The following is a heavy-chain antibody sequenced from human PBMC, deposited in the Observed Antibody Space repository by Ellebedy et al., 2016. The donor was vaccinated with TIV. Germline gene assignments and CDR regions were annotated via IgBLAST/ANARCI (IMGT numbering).Heavy chain of an antibody. D-gene: IGHD6-6*01. CDR2: IDWDDDK. V-gene: IGHV2-70*11. J-gene: IGHJ4*02. CDR3: ARSIAARPLDY. Sequence: SGPTLVKPTQTLTLTCTFSGFSLSTGGMCVSWIRQPPGKALEWLARIDWDDDKYYSTSLKTRPTISKDTSKNQVVLTMTNMDPVDTATYYCARSIAARPLDYWGQGTLVTVSS. CDR1: GFSLSTGGMC.